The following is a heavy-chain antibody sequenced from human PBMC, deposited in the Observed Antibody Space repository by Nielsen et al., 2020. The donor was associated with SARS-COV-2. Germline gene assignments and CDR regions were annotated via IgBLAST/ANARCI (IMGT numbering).Heavy chain of an antibody. CDR1: GFTFNRYA. V-gene: IGHV3-23*01. J-gene: IGHJ4*02. CDR3: ARDHDEDIVVRPTATPLAY. Sequence: GESLKISCAVSGFTFNRYAMNWVRQAPGKGLEWVSGISGSGGSTYYADSVKGRFIISRDNSRNTLYLQMNSLRVEDTAVYYCARDHDEDIVVRPTATPLAYWGQGALVTVSS. CDR2: ISGSGGST. D-gene: IGHD2-2*01.